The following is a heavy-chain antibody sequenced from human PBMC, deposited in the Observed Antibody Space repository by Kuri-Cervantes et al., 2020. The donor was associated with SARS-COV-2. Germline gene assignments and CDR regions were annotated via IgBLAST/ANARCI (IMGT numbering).Heavy chain of an antibody. D-gene: IGHD3-3*01. CDR2: MNPNSGNT. Sequence: ASVKVSCKASGYTFTGYDMHWVRQATGQGLEWMGWMNPNSGNTGYAQKFQGRVTMTRNTSISTAYMELSSLRSEDTAVYYCARDPQDFWSGYFLGMDVWGQGTTVTVSS. CDR3: ARDPQDFWSGYFLGMDV. CDR1: GYTFTGYD. J-gene: IGHJ6*02. V-gene: IGHV1-8*02.